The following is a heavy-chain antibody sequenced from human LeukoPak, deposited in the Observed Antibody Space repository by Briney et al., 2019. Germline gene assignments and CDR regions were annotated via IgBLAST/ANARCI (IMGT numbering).Heavy chain of an antibody. J-gene: IGHJ4*02. D-gene: IGHD3-10*01. V-gene: IGHV4-59*10. CDR1: GGSFSGYY. Sequence: SETLSLTCAVYGGSFSGYYWTWIRQPAGKGLEWIGRIYTTGSTNYNPSLQSRVTMSVDTSKNQFSLKLTPVTAADTAMYYCARDRFGYYFDYWGQGTLVTVSS. CDR3: ARDRFGYYFDY. CDR2: IYTTGST.